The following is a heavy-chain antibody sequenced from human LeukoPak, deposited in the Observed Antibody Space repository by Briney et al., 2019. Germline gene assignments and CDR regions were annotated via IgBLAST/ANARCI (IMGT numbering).Heavy chain of an antibody. CDR1: GFTASTNC. D-gene: IGHD5-18*01. CDR3: ARVDTVMAYYFDL. V-gene: IGHV3-53*04. CDR2: IYSGGTT. Sequence: PGGSLRLSCAASGFTASTNCMTWVRQAPGKGLEWVSTIYSGGTTYHADSVMGRFTISRHNSRNTLHLQMNSLRAEDTAVYYCARVDTVMAYYFDLWGQGTLVTVSS. J-gene: IGHJ4*02.